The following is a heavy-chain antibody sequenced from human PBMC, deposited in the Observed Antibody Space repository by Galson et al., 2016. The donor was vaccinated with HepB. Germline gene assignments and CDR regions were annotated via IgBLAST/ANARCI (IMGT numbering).Heavy chain of an antibody. CDR1: GFTFSSYG. J-gene: IGHJ4*02. D-gene: IGHD2-15*01. CDR3: AKRGGLKYYFDC. V-gene: IGHV3-23*01. Sequence: SLRLSCAASGFTFSSYGMSWVRQAPGQGLEWVSSISPCGSTYTDSVKGRFTISRDNSRNTLYLEMNSLRAEDTAVYYCAKRGGLKYYFDCWGQGTLVTVSS. CDR2: ISPCGST.